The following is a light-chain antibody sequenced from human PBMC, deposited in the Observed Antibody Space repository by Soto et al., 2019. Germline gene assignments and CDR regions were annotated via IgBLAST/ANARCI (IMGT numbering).Light chain of an antibody. J-gene: IGKJ1*01. V-gene: IGKV3-20*01. CDR1: QSVITN. CDR2: DAS. CDR3: QQYGSSPWT. Sequence: ESVMSQSPATLSVAPGERPTLSCRASQSVITNLAWYQQKPGPAPRLLIYDASSRATGIPDRFSGSGSGTDFTLTISRLEPEDFAAYYCQQYGSSPWTFGEGTKVDIK.